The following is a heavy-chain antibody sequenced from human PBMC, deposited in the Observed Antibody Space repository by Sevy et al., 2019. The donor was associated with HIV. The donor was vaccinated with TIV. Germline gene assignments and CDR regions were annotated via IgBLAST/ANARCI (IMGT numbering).Heavy chain of an antibody. Sequence: GGSLRLSCAASGFTFSNYWMSWVRQAPGKGLECVANINQDGSEKYYLDSVKVRFIVSRDNAKNSLYLQMNSLRAEDSAVYYCAREQITESKLDYFDSWGQGTLVTVSS. CDR2: INQDGSEK. D-gene: IGHD1-20*01. V-gene: IGHV3-7*01. J-gene: IGHJ4*02. CDR3: AREQITESKLDYFDS. CDR1: GFTFSNYW.